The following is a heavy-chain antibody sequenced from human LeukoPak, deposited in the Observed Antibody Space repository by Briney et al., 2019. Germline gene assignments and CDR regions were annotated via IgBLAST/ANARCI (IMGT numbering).Heavy chain of an antibody. J-gene: IGHJ6*03. D-gene: IGHD2-15*01. CDR1: GFTFSSYE. CDR2: ISSSGSTI. V-gene: IGHV3-48*03. Sequence: PGGSLRLSCAASGFTFSSYEMNWVRQAPGKGLEWVSYISSSGSTIYYADSVKGRFTISRDNAKNSLYLQMNSLRAEDTALYYCARSSVVVVAATSHYYMDVWGKGTTVTVSS. CDR3: ARSSVVVVAATSHYYMDV.